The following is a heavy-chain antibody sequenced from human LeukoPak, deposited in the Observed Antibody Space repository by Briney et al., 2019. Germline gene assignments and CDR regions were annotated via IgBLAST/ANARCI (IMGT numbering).Heavy chain of an antibody. D-gene: IGHD1-26*01. CDR3: ARKSRGYSGSYDY. Sequence: SETLSLTCTVSGYSISSGYYWGWIRQPPGKGLKWIGSISHSGSTYYNPSLKSRVTISVDTSKNQFSLKLSSVTAADTAVYYCARKSRGYSGSYDYWGQGTLVTVSS. CDR2: ISHSGST. J-gene: IGHJ4*02. V-gene: IGHV4-38-2*02. CDR1: GYSISSGYY.